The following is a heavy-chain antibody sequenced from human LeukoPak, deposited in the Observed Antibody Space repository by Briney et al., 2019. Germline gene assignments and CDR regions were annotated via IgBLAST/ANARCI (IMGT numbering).Heavy chain of an antibody. CDR3: ARQGGSMVRGVIRYDY. J-gene: IGHJ4*02. D-gene: IGHD3-10*01. CDR2: INHSGST. CDR1: GGSFSGYY. V-gene: IGHV4-34*01. Sequence: SETLSLTCAVYGGSFSGYYWSWIRQPPGKGLEWIGEINHSGSTNYNPSLKSRVTISVDTPKNQFSLKLSSVTAADTAVYYCARQGGSMVRGVIRYDYWGQGTLVTVSS.